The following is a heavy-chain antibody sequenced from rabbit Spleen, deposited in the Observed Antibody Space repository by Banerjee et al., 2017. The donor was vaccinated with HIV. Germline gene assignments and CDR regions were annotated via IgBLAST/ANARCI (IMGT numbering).Heavy chain of an antibody. Sequence: QEQLVESGGGLVQPEGSLTLTCTASGFSLSNNNVMRWVRQAPGKGLEWIACIYAGSSGSTYYASWAKGRFTISKTSSTTVTLQLNSLTVADTATYFCARAIVPWLGLTRLDLWGPGTLVT. V-gene: IGHV1S45*01. CDR2: IYAGSSGST. J-gene: IGHJ3*01. D-gene: IGHD4-1*01. CDR1: GFSLSNNNV. CDR3: ARAIVPWLGLTRLDL.